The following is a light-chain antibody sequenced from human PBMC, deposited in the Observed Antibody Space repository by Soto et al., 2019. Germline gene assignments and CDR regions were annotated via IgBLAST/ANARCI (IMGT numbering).Light chain of an antibody. CDR3: QKYNSAPLT. CDR2: ATS. J-gene: IGKJ4*01. Sequence: MTQSPATRSALAGARFTITCRASQGIAPYLSWVQQTPARVPKLLIYATSTLQSGVPSRFSGSGSGTDFTLTISSLQPEDIGTYYCQKYNSAPLTFGGGTKVDIK. V-gene: IGKV1-27*01. CDR1: QGIAPY.